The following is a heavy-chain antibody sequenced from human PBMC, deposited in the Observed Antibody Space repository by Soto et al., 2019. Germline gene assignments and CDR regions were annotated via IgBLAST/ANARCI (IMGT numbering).Heavy chain of an antibody. CDR2: ISGGGFST. CDR3: AKLVFNWNSYYYYGMDV. Sequence: GGSLRLSCAASGFTFTNYAMTWVRQAPGKGLEWLSGISGGGFSTYYADSVKGRFTISRDNSKKTLFLQMSSLRAEDTAVYYCAKLVFNWNSYYYYGMDVWGQGTTVTVSS. CDR1: GFTFTNYA. J-gene: IGHJ6*02. V-gene: IGHV3-23*01. D-gene: IGHD1-7*01.